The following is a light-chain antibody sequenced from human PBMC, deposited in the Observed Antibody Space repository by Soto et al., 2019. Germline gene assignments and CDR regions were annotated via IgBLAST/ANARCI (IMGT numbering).Light chain of an antibody. CDR2: DAS. CDR1: QSVSSY. V-gene: IGKV3-11*01. J-gene: IGKJ2*01. CDR3: QQRSNWPPRNT. Sequence: EIVLTQSPATLSLSPGERATLSCRASQSVSSYLAWYQQKPGQAPRLLIYDASNRATGIPARFSGSGSWTDFPLTISSLEPEDFAVYYCQQRSNWPPRNTFGQGTKLEIK.